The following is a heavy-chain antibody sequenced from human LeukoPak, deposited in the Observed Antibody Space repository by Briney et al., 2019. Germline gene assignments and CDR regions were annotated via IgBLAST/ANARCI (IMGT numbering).Heavy chain of an antibody. CDR3: ATAGRITNFEVAPYDFAY. V-gene: IGHV1-69*01. D-gene: IGHD3-3*01. CDR2: IIPVFGTA. CDR1: GGTFSSYT. Sequence: ASVKVSCKAPGGTFSSYTINWVRQAPGQGLEWMGGIIPVFGTANYVQKFQGRVTITADESTSTAYMELSSLRSEDTAVYYCATAGRITNFEVAPYDFAYWGQGILVTVSS. J-gene: IGHJ4*02.